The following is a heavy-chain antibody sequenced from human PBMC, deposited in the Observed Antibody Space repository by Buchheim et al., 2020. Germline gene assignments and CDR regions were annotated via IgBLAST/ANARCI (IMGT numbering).Heavy chain of an antibody. CDR3: ARSTAETRWFFDV. D-gene: IGHD6-6*01. J-gene: IGHJ2*01. Sequence: QVQLVQSGAEVKKPGSSVKVSCKASEGTLNTYGVSWVRQAPGQGLEWMAGIIRMFGTVYYAQKFQGRVTITADTSTGTVYVEVTSLRFEDTAVYYCARSTAETRWFFDVWGRGT. CDR1: EGTLNTYG. V-gene: IGHV1-69*06. CDR2: IIRMFGTV.